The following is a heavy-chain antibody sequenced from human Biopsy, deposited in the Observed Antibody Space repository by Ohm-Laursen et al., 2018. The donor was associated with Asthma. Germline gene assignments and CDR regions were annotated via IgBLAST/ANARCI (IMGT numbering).Heavy chain of an antibody. CDR2: IYYSGTT. J-gene: IGHJ4*02. CDR1: GASITSSAYY. D-gene: IGHD2-21*01. Sequence: GTLSLTCTVSGASITSSAYYWGWIRQPPGKGLEWIGHIYYSGTTKYHPSLKSRVTISVDTSKNQFSLKLRSVTAADAAVYYCARGIARETGLFDHFDYWGQGTLVTVSS. CDR3: ARGIARETGLFDHFDY. V-gene: IGHV4-61*08.